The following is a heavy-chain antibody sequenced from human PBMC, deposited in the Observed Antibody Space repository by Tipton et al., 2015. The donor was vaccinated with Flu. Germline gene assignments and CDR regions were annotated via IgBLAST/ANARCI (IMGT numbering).Heavy chain of an antibody. CDR3: ARDRQSVTIFGVATDWFGP. CDR1: GFTFSSYS. Sequence: LSLTCAASGFTFSSYSMNWVRQAPGKGLEWVSSISSSSSYIYYADSVRGRFTISRDNAKNSLYLQMNSLRAEDTAVYYCARDRQSVTIFGVATDWFGPWGQGTLVTVSS. J-gene: IGHJ5*02. V-gene: IGHV3-21*01. CDR2: ISSSSSYI. D-gene: IGHD3-3*01.